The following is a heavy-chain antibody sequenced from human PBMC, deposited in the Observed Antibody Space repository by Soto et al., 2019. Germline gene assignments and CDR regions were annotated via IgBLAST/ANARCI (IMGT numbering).Heavy chain of an antibody. Sequence: SGPTLVNPTETLTLTCTVSGCSLSNARMGVSWIRQPPGKALEWLAHIFSNDEKSYSTSLKSRLTISKDTSKSQVVLTMTNMDPVDTATYYCARLFYSYGSWPLDYWGQGTLVTVSS. J-gene: IGHJ4*02. CDR3: ARLFYSYGSWPLDY. V-gene: IGHV2-26*01. D-gene: IGHD5-18*01. CDR2: IFSNDEK. CDR1: GCSLSNARMG.